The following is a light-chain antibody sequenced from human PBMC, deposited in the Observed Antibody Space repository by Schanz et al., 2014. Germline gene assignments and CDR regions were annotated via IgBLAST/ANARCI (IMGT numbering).Light chain of an antibody. V-gene: IGKV3-20*01. J-gene: IGKJ3*01. CDR1: QSISTN. CDR3: QQYGTSPKFT. CDR2: GAS. Sequence: EIVMTQSPATLSASLGDRATLSCRASQSISTNLAWYQQKPGQAPRLLIYGASNRAAGIPDRFSGSGSGTDFTLTISRLEPEDFAVYYCQQYGTSPKFTFGPGTKVDIK.